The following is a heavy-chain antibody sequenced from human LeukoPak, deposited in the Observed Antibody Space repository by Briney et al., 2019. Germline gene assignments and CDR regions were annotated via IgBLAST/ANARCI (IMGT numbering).Heavy chain of an antibody. CDR1: GGSVSSYY. Sequence: PSETLSLTCTVSGGSVSSYYWSWIRQPPGKGLEWIGYIYYSGSTNYNPSLKSRVTISVDTSKNQFSLKLSSVTAADTAVYYCASEISGYCSSTSCLPGAFDIWGQGTMVTVSS. J-gene: IGHJ3*02. CDR3: ASEISGYCSSTSCLPGAFDI. D-gene: IGHD2-2*01. V-gene: IGHV4-59*02. CDR2: IYYSGST.